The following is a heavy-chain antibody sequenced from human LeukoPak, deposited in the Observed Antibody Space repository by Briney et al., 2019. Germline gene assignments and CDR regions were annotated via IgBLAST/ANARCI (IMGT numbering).Heavy chain of an antibody. D-gene: IGHD2-8*02. CDR3: ARAWSRVDPFDI. V-gene: IGHV3-21*01. Sequence: PGGSLRLSCAASGFTFSSYNMNWVRHAPGKGLEWVSSISSSSTYIYYADSVKGRFTISRDNAKHSLYLQMHSLRAEDTAVYYCARAWSRVDPFDIWGQGTMVTVSS. CDR1: GFTFSSYN. J-gene: IGHJ3*02. CDR2: ISSSSTYI.